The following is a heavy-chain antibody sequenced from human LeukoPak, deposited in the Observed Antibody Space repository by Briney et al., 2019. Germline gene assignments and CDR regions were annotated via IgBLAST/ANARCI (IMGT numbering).Heavy chain of an antibody. CDR3: ARDTSGIPGY. J-gene: IGHJ4*02. V-gene: IGHV3-53*01. CDR2: IYSGSTT. Sequence: GGSLRLSCAASGFTVSSNYMSWVRQAPGKGLEWVSVIYSGSTTYYADSVKGRFTISRDNSKNTLYLQMNSLRAEDTAVYYCARDTSGIPGYWGQGTLVTVSS. D-gene: IGHD3-10*01. CDR1: GFTVSSNY.